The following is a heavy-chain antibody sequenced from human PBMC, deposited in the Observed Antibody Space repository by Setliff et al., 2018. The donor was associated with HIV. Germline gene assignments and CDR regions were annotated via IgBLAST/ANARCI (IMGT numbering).Heavy chain of an antibody. CDR2: INSSGTT. J-gene: IGHJ5*02. CDR1: GGSFSNFF. D-gene: IGHD3-3*01. Sequence: SETLSLTCTVSGGSFSNFFWNWIRQPPGKGLEWIGYINSSGTTNYNPSLKSRVNISIDPSKNHFTLRLSCVTVADTAVYYCARRGRFMGWFDPWGQGSLVTVSS. CDR3: ARRGRFMGWFDP. V-gene: IGHV4-4*09.